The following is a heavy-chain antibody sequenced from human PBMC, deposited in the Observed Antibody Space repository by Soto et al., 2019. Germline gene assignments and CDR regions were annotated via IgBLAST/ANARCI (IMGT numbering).Heavy chain of an antibody. Sequence: QVQLVESGGGVVQPGRSLRLSCAASGFTFSSYGMHWVRQAPGKGLEWVAVISYDGNNKYYADSVKGRFTISRDNSKNTLYLQMNSLRAEDTAVYYCAKETYSGPLDYWGQGTLVTVSS. CDR1: GFTFSSYG. J-gene: IGHJ4*02. CDR2: ISYDGNNK. D-gene: IGHD2-15*01. V-gene: IGHV3-30*18. CDR3: AKETYSGPLDY.